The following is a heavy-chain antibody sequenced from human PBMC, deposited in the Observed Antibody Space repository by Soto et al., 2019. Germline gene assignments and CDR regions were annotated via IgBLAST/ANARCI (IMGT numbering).Heavy chain of an antibody. D-gene: IGHD3-10*01. J-gene: IGHJ3*02. Sequence: QMQLVESGGGVVQPGRSLRLSCAASGFTFSSYAMHWVRQAPGKGLEWVAVISYDGSNKYYADSVKGRFTISRDNSKNSLYLQMNSLRAEDTAVYYCARDIPSIYYRGAFDIWGQGTMVTVSS. CDR3: ARDIPSIYYRGAFDI. CDR2: ISYDGSNK. V-gene: IGHV3-30-3*01. CDR1: GFTFSSYA.